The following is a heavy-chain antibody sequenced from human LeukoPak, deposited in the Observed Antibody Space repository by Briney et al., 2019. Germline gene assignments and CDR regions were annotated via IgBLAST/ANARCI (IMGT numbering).Heavy chain of an antibody. V-gene: IGHV3-7*01. CDR3: ARDVGGSLDY. CDR2: IKEDESAK. CDR1: GFTFRSYW. J-gene: IGHJ4*02. Sequence: TGGSLRLSCAASGFTFRSYWMAWVRQAPGKGLEWVANIKEDESAKHQADSVKGRFTISRDNAQNSVYLQMSSLRGVDTAVYYCARDVGGSLDYWGQGTLVSVSS. D-gene: IGHD1-26*01.